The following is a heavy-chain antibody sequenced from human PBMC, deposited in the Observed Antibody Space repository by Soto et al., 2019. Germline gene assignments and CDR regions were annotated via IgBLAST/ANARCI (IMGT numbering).Heavy chain of an antibody. CDR1: GLTSSTYA. Sequence: GGSLRLSCAASGLTSSTYAMSWVRQAPGKGLEWVSGISGSGGSIYYADSVKGRFTISRDNSKNMLYLQMNSLRAEDTAVYYCAKRLTTVTTVFDYWGQGTLVTVSS. D-gene: IGHD4-17*01. CDR3: AKRLTTVTTVFDY. J-gene: IGHJ4*02. CDR2: ISGSGGSI. V-gene: IGHV3-23*01.